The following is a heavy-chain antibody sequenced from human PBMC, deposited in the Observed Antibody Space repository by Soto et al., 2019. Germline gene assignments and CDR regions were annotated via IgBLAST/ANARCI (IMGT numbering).Heavy chain of an antibody. CDR1: GGSFSGYY. Sequence: SETLSLTCAVYGGSFSGYYWIWIRQPPGKGLEWIGEINHSGSTNYNPSLRSRVTISVDTSKNQFSLKLSSVTAADTAVYCCARGGGSSWYYFDYWGQGTLVTVSS. V-gene: IGHV4-34*01. CDR3: ARGGGSSWYYFDY. CDR2: INHSGST. J-gene: IGHJ4*02. D-gene: IGHD6-13*01.